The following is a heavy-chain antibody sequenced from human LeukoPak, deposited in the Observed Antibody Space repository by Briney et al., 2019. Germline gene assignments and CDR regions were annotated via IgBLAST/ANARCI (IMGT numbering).Heavy chain of an antibody. CDR2: IYYSGST. J-gene: IGHJ6*02. CDR3: ARDRNGSGSYYSYYYYYGMDV. CDR1: GGSISSYY. V-gene: IGHV4-59*01. Sequence: SETLSLTCTVSGGSISSYYWSWLRQPPGKGLEWIGYIYYSGSTNYNPSLKSRVTISVDTSKNQFSLKLSSVTAADTAVYYCARDRNGSGSYYSYYYYYGMDVWGQGTTVTVSS. D-gene: IGHD3-10*01.